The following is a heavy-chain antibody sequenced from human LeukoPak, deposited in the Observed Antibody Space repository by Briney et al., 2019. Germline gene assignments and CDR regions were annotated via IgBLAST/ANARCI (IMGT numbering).Heavy chain of an antibody. D-gene: IGHD3-22*01. J-gene: IGHJ4*02. CDR2: IYYSGST. CDR1: AGSLSSSSSY. Sequence: PSETLSLTCTVSAGSLSSSSSYWGWIREPPGKGLEGSRSIYYSGSTYYNPSLKSRVTISVDTSKNQFSLKLSSVTAADTAVYYCARGDYYDSSGYSLPIDYWGQGTLVTVSS. CDR3: ARGDYYDSSGYSLPIDY. V-gene: IGHV4-39*07.